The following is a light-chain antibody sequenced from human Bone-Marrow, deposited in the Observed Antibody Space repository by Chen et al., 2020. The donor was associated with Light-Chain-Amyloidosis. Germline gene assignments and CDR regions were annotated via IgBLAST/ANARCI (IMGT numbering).Light chain of an antibody. CDR3: SSYTITNTLV. J-gene: IGLJ1*01. V-gene: IGLV2-14*01. Sequence: QSALTQPASVSGPPGQSITISCNGTSSDVGGDNHVSWYHQHPDKATKLMIYAVTNRPSWVPDRFSGSKSDNTASLTISGLQTEDEADYFCSSYTITNTLVFGSGTRVTVL. CDR1: SSDVGGDNH. CDR2: AVT.